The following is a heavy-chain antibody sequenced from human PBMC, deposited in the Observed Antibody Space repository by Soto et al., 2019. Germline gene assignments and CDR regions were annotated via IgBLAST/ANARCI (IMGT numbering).Heavy chain of an antibody. CDR2: ISYDGSNK. V-gene: IGHV3-30-3*01. CDR3: ARGSYYDFWSGYYTYYYYYYGMDV. D-gene: IGHD3-3*01. Sequence: QVQLVESGGGVVQPGRSLRLSCAASGFTFSSYAMHWVRQAPGKGLEWVAVISYDGSNKYYADSVKGRFTISRDNSKNTLYLQMNSLRAEDTAVYYCARGSYYDFWSGYYTYYYYYYGMDVWGQGTTVTVSS. J-gene: IGHJ6*02. CDR1: GFTFSSYA.